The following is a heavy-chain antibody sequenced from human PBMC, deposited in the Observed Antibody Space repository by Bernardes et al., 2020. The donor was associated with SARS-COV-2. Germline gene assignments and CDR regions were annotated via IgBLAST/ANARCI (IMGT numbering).Heavy chain of an antibody. CDR1: GYTFTSYG. J-gene: IGHJ5*02. D-gene: IGHD2-15*01. V-gene: IGHV1-18*01. Sequence: ASVKVSCKAFGYTFTSYGIIWVRQAPGQGLEWMGWISAYNGNTNYAQKLQGRVTMTTDTSTSTAYMELRSLGSDDTAVYYCARDLGLGLGYCGGGSCRRFDPWGQGTLVTVSS. CDR3: ARDLGLGLGYCGGGSCRRFDP. CDR2: ISAYNGNT.